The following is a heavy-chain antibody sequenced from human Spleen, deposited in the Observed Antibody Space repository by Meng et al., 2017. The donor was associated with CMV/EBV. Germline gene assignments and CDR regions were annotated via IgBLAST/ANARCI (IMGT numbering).Heavy chain of an antibody. CDR2: ISSSATSI. J-gene: IGHJ3*01. CDR3: MVRGELGAYDF. Sequence: GGSLRLSCAASGFTFSSYSMNWVRQAPGMGLEWVSSISSSATSIDYADAVKSRFTISRETAKNSLYRQMNSLRAEDTDVYYCMVRGELGAYDFWGQGTMGTVSS. CDR1: GFTFSSYS. D-gene: IGHD3-10*01. V-gene: IGHV3-21*01.